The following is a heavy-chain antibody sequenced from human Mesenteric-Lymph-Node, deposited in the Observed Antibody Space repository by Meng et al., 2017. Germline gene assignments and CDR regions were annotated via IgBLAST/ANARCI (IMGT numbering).Heavy chain of an antibody. CDR3: ARVTRRDYYDSSGYYVFDDGFDY. Sequence: GSLRLSCAVYGGSFSGYYWSWIRQPPGKGLEWIGEINHSGSTNYNPSLKSRVTISVDTSKNQFSLKLSSVTAADTAVYYCARVTRRDYYDSSGYYVFDDGFDYWGQGTLVTVSS. J-gene: IGHJ4*02. D-gene: IGHD3-22*01. CDR1: GGSFSGYY. V-gene: IGHV4-34*01. CDR2: INHSGST.